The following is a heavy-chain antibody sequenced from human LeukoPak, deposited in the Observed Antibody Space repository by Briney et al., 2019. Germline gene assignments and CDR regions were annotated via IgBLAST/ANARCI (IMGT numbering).Heavy chain of an antibody. J-gene: IGHJ4*02. Sequence: GGSLRLSCAASGFTFSSYAMSWVRQAPGKGLEWVSGISGSGVSTYYADSVKGRFTISRDNAKNSLYLQMNSLRAEDTAVYYCARIRRGWSQNWDYWGQGTLVTVSS. CDR2: ISGSGVST. D-gene: IGHD6-19*01. CDR1: GFTFSSYA. V-gene: IGHV3-23*01. CDR3: ARIRRGWSQNWDY.